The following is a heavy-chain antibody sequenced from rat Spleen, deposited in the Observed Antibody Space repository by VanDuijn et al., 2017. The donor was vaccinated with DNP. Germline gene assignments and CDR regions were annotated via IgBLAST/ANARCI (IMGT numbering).Heavy chain of an antibody. V-gene: IGHV5-25*01. CDR2: ISTSGGSI. D-gene: IGHD1-11*01. CDR3: ARRGAICGGYGYFDL. Sequence: EVQLVESGGGLVQPGRSLKLSCEASGFSFSNSDMAWVRQAPTKGLEWVASISTSGGSIYYRDSVKGRFTVSRDNAKSTLYLQMDSLRSEDTATYYGARRGAICGGYGYFDLWGPGAMVTVAS. CDR1: GFSFSNSD. J-gene: IGHJ1*01.